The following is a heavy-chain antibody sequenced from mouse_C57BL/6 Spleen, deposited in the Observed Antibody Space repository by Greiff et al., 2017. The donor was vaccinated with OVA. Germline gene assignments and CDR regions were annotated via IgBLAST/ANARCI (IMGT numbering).Heavy chain of an antibody. J-gene: IGHJ3*01. V-gene: IGHV1-15*01. CDR2: IDPETGGT. D-gene: IGHD5-2*01. CDR1: GYTFTDYE. CDR3: TRWNIAY. Sequence: QVQLKQSGAELVRPGASVTLSCKASGYTFTDYEMHWVKQTPVHGLEWIGAIDPETGGTAYNQKFKGKAILTADKSSSTAYMELRSLTSEDSAVYYCTRWNIAYWGQGTLVTVSA.